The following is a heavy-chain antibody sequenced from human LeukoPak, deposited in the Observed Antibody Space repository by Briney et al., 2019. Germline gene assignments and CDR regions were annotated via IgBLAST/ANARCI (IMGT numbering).Heavy chain of an antibody. D-gene: IGHD3-3*01. J-gene: IGHJ4*02. CDR1: GGSFSGYY. CDR3: ARIDFWIGYSSDY. CDR2: INHSGST. Sequence: SETLSLTCAVYGGSFSGYYWSWIRQPPGKGLEWIGEINHSGSTNYNPSLKSRVTISVDTSKNQFSLKLSSVTAADTAVYYCARIDFWIGYSSDYWGQRTLVTVSS. V-gene: IGHV4-34*01.